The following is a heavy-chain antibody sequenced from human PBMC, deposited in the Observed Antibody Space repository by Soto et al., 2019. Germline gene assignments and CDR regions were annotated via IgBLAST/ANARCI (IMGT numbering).Heavy chain of an antibody. D-gene: IGHD5-18*01. CDR3: ARAPYSDGSYSGGDYYGMDV. V-gene: IGHV1-2*04. CDR2: INPNSGGT. J-gene: IGHJ6*02. CDR1: GYTFTGYY. Sequence: QVQLVQSGAEVKKPGASVKVSCKASGYTFTGYYMHWVRQAPGQGLEWMGWINPNSGGTNYAQKFQGWVTMTRDTSISTAYMELSRLRSDDTAVYYCARAPYSDGSYSGGDYYGMDVWGQGTTVTVSS.